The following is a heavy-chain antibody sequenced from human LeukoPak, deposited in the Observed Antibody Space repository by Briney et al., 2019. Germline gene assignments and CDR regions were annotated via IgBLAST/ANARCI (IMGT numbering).Heavy chain of an antibody. Sequence: GESPKISCKGSGYTFSSYWIGWVRQMPGKGLEWMGIIYPGDSDTRYSPSLQGQVTISVDTSIGTAYLQWSSLKASDTAIYYCARQNDFRLDYWGQGTLVTVSS. CDR2: IYPGDSDT. V-gene: IGHV5-51*01. D-gene: IGHD3-3*01. CDR3: ARQNDFRLDY. J-gene: IGHJ4*02. CDR1: GYTFSSYW.